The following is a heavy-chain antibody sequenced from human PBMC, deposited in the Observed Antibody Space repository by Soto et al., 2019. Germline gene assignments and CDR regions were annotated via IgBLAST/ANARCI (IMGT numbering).Heavy chain of an antibody. CDR3: AKDSYSTGTLTGYRDYYYYYYMDV. CDR1: GFTFTTYA. CDR2: IGDNGVTT. V-gene: IGHV3-23*01. Sequence: GGSLRLSCVVSGFTFTTYAMSWVRQAPGKGLEWVSSIGDNGVTTYYADSVKGRFTISRDNSKNTLYLQMNSLRAEDTAVYYCAKDSYSTGTLTGYRDYYYYYYMDVWGKGTTVTVSS. J-gene: IGHJ6*03. D-gene: IGHD3-9*01.